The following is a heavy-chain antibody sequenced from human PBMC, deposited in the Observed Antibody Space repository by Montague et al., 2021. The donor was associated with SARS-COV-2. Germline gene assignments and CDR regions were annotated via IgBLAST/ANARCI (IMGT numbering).Heavy chain of an antibody. V-gene: IGHV4-39*01. J-gene: IGHJ6*02. D-gene: IGHD3-16*01. CDR1: GGSISSSSYY. CDR2: IHYSGST. Sequence: SETLSLTCAVSGGSISSSSYYWGWIRQPPGKGLEWIGSIHYSGSTYYNPSLKSRVSISVDTSKNQFSLNMASVTAADTAVYYCARTSKLRESSSGNYYYHAMDVWGQGTTVTVS. CDR3: ARTSKLRESSSGNYYYHAMDV.